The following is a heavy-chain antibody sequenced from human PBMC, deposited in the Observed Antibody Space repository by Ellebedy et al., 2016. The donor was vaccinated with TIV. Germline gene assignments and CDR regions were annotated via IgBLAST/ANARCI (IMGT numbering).Heavy chain of an antibody. CDR3: AKDDDLSLRIRFDS. CDR2: IWYDGSNK. Sequence: GESLKISCAASGFTFSSYGMHWVRQAPGKGLEWVADIWYDGSNKYYADSVKGRFTISRDNSKNTLYLQMNSLRAEDTALYYCAKDDDLSLRIRFDSWGQGTLVTVSS. D-gene: IGHD2/OR15-2a*01. CDR1: GFTFSSYG. V-gene: IGHV3-33*06. J-gene: IGHJ5*01.